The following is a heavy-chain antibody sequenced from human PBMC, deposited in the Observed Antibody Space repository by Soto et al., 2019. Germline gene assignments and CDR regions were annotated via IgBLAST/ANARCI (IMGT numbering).Heavy chain of an antibody. CDR1: GGSISSGDYY. J-gene: IGHJ4*02. V-gene: IGHV4-30-4*01. CDR3: ARGPLPYPTDDY. D-gene: IGHD1-26*01. CDR2: IYYSGST. Sequence: ASETLSLTCTVSGGSISSGDYYWSWIRQPPGKGLEWIGYIYYSGSTYYNPSLKSRVTISVDTSKNQFSLKLSSVTAADTAVYYCARGPLPYPTDDYWGQGTLVTVSS.